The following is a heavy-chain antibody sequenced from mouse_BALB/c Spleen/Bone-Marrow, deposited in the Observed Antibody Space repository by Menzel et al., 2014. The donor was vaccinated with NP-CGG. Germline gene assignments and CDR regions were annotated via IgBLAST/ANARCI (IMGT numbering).Heavy chain of an antibody. J-gene: IGHJ4*01. D-gene: IGHD2-1*01. CDR1: GFNIKDTY. CDR2: IDPANGNT. Sequence: VQLQQSGAELVKPGASVKLSCTASGFNIKDTYMHWVKQRPEQGLEWIGRIDPANGNTKYDPKFQGKATITADTSSNXAYLQLSSLTSEDTAVYYCARRGYYGNYYYAMDYWGQGTSVTVSS. CDR3: ARRGYYGNYYYAMDY. V-gene: IGHV14-3*02.